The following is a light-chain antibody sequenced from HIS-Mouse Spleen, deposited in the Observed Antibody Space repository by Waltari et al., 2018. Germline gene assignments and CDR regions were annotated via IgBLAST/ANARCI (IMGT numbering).Light chain of an antibody. CDR3: YSTDSSGNHRV. Sequence: SYELTQPPSVSVSPGQTARITCAGDALTKKYACCYQQKSGQAPVLVIYEDSKRPSGIPERFSGSSSGTMATLTISGAQVEDEADYYCYSTDSSGNHRVFGGGTKLTVL. CDR1: ALTKKY. J-gene: IGLJ2*01. CDR2: EDS. V-gene: IGLV3-10*01.